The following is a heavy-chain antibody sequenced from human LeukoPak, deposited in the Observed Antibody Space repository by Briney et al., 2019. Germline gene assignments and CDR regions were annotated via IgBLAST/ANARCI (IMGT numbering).Heavy chain of an antibody. J-gene: IGHJ4*02. CDR3: ARQYYYDSSGYYASARYFDY. V-gene: IGHV5-51*01. Sequence: GESLKISCKGSGYSFTSYWIGWVRQMPGKGLEWMGIIYPGDSDTRYSPSFQGQVTISADKSISTAYLQWSSLKASDTAMHYCARQYYYDSSGYYASARYFDYWGQGTLVTVSS. CDR1: GYSFTSYW. CDR2: IYPGDSDT. D-gene: IGHD3-22*01.